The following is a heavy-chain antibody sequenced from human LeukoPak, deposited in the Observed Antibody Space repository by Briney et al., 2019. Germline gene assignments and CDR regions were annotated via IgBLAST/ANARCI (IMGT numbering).Heavy chain of an antibody. CDR1: GYSISSGYY. CDR3: ARDWVGRQQLVLYAFDI. CDR2: IYHSGST. Sequence: SETLSLTCTVSGYSISSGYYWGWIRQPPGKGLEWIGSIYHSGSTYYNPSLKSRVTISVDTSKNQFSLKLSSVTAADTAVYYCARDWVGRQQLVLYAFDIWGQGTMVTVSS. V-gene: IGHV4-38-2*02. D-gene: IGHD6-13*01. J-gene: IGHJ3*02.